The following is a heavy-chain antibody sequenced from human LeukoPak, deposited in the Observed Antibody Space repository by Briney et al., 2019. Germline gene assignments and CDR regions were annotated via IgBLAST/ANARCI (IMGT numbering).Heavy chain of an antibody. CDR1: GFTFSDYN. CDR3: ARDLIGRYTFNY. D-gene: IGHD3-10*01. Sequence: GGSLRLSCAASGFTFSDYNMHWVRQAPGKGVDWVELMSPDGNKKYYPDSVKCPFTISRYNSKNTVDLQLNSLRAEDTAVYYCARDLIGRYTFNYCGQGTLVTVSS. CDR2: MSPDGNKK. J-gene: IGHJ4*02. V-gene: IGHV3-30-3*01.